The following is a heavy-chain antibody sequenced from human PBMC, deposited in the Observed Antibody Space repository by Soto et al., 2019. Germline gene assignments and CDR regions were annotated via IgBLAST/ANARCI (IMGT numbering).Heavy chain of an antibody. CDR1: GFTFSDYY. V-gene: IGHV3-11*01. D-gene: IGHD3-22*01. CDR3: ARDLGYYDSSGYFDY. Sequence: GGSLRLSCAASGFTFSDYYMSWIRRAPGKGLEWVSYTSSSDSIIYYSDSVKGRFIISRDNAKNSLYLQMNSLRAEDTAVYYCARDLGYYDSSGYFDYWAQGTLVTVSS. CDR2: TSSSDSII. J-gene: IGHJ4*02.